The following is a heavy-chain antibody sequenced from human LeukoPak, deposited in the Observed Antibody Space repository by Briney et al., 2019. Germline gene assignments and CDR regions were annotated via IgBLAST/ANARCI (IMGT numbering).Heavy chain of an antibody. J-gene: IGHJ4*02. D-gene: IGHD3-3*02. CDR3: AALARDY. CDR2: IHNDGST. Sequence: GGSLRLSXAASGFIVSSNYMTWVRQAPGEGLEWVSVIHNDGSTYYTDSVKGRFTISRDNSKNTLYLQMNSLRVEDTAVYYCAALARDYWGQGTLVTVSS. V-gene: IGHV3-53*01. CDR1: GFIVSSNY.